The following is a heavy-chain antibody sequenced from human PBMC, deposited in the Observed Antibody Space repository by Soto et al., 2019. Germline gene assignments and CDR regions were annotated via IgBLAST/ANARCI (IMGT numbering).Heavy chain of an antibody. Sequence: QVQRQESGSGLVKPSQSLSLTCAVSGGSISSGGSFWSWIRQPPGKGLEWIGYIYHSGSTYYNPSLKSRVTISVDRSKNQFSLKLSSVTAADTAVYYCAGGIAARPLGYWGQGTLVTVSS. CDR3: AGGIAARPLGY. V-gene: IGHV4-30-2*01. J-gene: IGHJ4*02. D-gene: IGHD6-6*01. CDR2: IYHSGST. CDR1: GGSISSGGSF.